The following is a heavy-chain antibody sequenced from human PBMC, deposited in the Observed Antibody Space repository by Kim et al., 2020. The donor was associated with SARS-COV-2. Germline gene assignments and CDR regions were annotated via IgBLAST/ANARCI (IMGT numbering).Heavy chain of an antibody. J-gene: IGHJ5*02. CDR2: LYHSGST. CDR3: ARINSRYSSSWYIEGWFDP. V-gene: IGHV4-38-2*02. CDR1: GYSISSGYY. D-gene: IGHD6-13*01. Sequence: SETLSLTCTVSGYSISSGYYWGWIRQPPGKGLEWIGSLYHSGSTYYNPSLKSRVTISVDTSKNQFSLKLSSVTAADTAVYYCARINSRYSSSWYIEGWFDPWGQGTLVTVSS.